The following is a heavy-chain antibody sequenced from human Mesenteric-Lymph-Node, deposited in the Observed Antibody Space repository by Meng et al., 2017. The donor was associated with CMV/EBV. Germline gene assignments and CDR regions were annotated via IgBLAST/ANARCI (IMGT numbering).Heavy chain of an antibody. CDR2: IDWSSGRI. J-gene: IGHJ3*01. V-gene: IGHV3-9*03. Sequence: GGSLKISCAASGFTFDDYAMHWVRQGPGKGLEWVSGIDWSSGRIGYADSVRGRFAISRDNAKNSLYLQMNSLRAEDMAFYYCAKGSYYDSSGPGAFDFWGQGTVVTVSS. CDR3: AKGSYYDSSGPGAFDF. D-gene: IGHD3-22*01. CDR1: GFTFDDYA.